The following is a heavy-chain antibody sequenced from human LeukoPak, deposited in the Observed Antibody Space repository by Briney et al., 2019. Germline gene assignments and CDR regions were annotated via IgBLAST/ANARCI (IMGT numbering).Heavy chain of an antibody. CDR3: TRDPGYSGYDPYYMDV. CDR1: GFTFGDYA. J-gene: IGHJ6*03. D-gene: IGHD5-12*01. V-gene: IGHV3-49*04. Sequence: GGSLRLSCTASGFTFGDYAMSWVRQAPGKGLEWVGFIRSKAYGGTTEYAASVKGRFTISRDDSKSIAYLQMNSLKTEDTAVYYCTRDPGYSGYDPYYMDVWGKGTTVTISS. CDR2: IRSKAYGGTT.